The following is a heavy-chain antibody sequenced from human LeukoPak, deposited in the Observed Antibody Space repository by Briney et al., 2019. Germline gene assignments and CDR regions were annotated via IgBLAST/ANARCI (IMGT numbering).Heavy chain of an antibody. D-gene: IGHD3-16*01. CDR1: GFPVGTNY. Sequence: PGGSLRLSCAASGFPVGTNYINWLRQAPGKGLEWVSVIHRRGGTDYAESVKGRFTISRDTSKNTVFLQMNSLRVEDTAVYFCARLRGYATYYFDYWGRGTLVTVSS. V-gene: IGHV3-66*02. J-gene: IGHJ4*02. CDR3: ARLRGYATYYFDY. CDR2: IHRRGGT.